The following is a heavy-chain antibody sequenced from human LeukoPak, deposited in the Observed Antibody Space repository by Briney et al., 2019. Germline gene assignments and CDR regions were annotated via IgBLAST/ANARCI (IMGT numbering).Heavy chain of an antibody. CDR1: GYTFTNYY. J-gene: IGHJ4*02. Sequence: ASVNVSCKASGYTFTNYYMHWVRQAPGQGLEWMGIINPSGGSTKYAQKFQGRVTMTRDTSTSTVYMELSSLRSEDTAVYYCARAGEWLVHFDYWGQGTLVTVSS. D-gene: IGHD6-19*01. V-gene: IGHV1-46*01. CDR2: INPSGGST. CDR3: ARAGEWLVHFDY.